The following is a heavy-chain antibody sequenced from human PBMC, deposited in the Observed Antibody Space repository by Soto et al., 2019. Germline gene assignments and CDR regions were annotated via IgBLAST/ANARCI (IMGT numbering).Heavy chain of an antibody. CDR2: ISSSSSTI. V-gene: IGHV3-48*02. D-gene: IGHD7-27*01. Sequence: GSLRLSCAASGFTFSSYGMNLVRQAPGKGLEWVSYISSSSSTIYYADSVKGRFTISRDNAKNSLYLQMNSLRDEDTAVYFCARDWAYYFDYWGQGTLVTVSS. CDR1: GFTFSSYG. CDR3: ARDWAYYFDY. J-gene: IGHJ4*02.